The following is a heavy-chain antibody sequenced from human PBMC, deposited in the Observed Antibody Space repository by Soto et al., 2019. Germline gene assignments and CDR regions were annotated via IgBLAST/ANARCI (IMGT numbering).Heavy chain of an antibody. D-gene: IGHD1-7*01. CDR3: TRKNWNYFIGFGMDV. CDR1: GFTFSKYG. CDR2: ITYDGSNQ. J-gene: IGHJ6*02. Sequence: QVQLVESGGGVVQPGTSLRLSCAASGFTFSKYGMHWVRQAPGRGLEWVALITYDGSNQYYADSVKGRFTSSRDNSKNTLYLQMNSLRPEDTAVYFCTRKNWNYFIGFGMDVWGQGTTVSVSS. V-gene: IGHV3-30*03.